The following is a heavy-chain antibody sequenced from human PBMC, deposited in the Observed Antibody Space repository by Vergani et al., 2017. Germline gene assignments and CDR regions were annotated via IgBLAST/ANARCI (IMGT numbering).Heavy chain of an antibody. CDR1: GGTFSSYA. D-gene: IGHD5-24*01. CDR2: IIPILGIA. J-gene: IGHJ4*02. CDR3: ARSEAWRWLQLNDGYYLDY. Sequence: QVQLVQSGAEVKKPGSSVKVSCKASGGTFSSYAISWVRQAPGQGLEWMGRIIPILGIANYAQKFQGRVTITADKSTSTAYMELSSLRSEDTAVYYCARSEAWRWLQLNDGYYLDYWGQGTLVTVSS. V-gene: IGHV1-69*04.